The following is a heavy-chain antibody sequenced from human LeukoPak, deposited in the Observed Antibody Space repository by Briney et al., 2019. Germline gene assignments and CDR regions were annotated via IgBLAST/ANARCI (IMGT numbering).Heavy chain of an antibody. V-gene: IGHV3-48*03. CDR3: AREFDTVTTGIDF. CDR1: GFTFSGSA. J-gene: IGHJ4*02. CDR2: ISSSGSTI. D-gene: IGHD4-17*01. Sequence: QPGGSLRLSCAASGFTFSGSAMNWVRQAPGKGLEWVSYISSSGSTIYYADSVKGRFTISRDNAKNSLYLQMNSLRAEDTAVYYCAREFDTVTTGIDFWGQGTLVTVSS.